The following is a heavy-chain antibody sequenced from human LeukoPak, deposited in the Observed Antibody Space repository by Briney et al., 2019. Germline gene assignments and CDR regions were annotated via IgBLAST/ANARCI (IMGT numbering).Heavy chain of an antibody. CDR2: IGTAGDT. V-gene: IGHV3-13*04. CDR1: GFTFSSYD. J-gene: IGHJ4*02. Sequence: TGGSLRLSCAASGFTFSSYDMHWVRQGTGKGLEWVSAIGTAGDTYYPGSVKGRFTISTDSSKNTLFLQMNGLRAEDTAVYYCARDRFFDYWGQGTLVTVSS. CDR3: ARDRFFDY.